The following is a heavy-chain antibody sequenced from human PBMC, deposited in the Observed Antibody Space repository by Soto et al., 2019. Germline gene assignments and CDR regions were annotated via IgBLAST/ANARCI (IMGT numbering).Heavy chain of an antibody. CDR2: IYYSGST. V-gene: IGHV4-39*01. J-gene: IGHJ4*02. CDR3: ARRAAAGVFDY. D-gene: IGHD6-13*01. CDR1: GGSISSSSYY. Sequence: TVSGGSISSSSYYWGWIRQPPGKGLEWIGSIYYSGSTYYNPSLKSRVTISVDTSKNQFSLKLSSVTAADTAVYYCARRAAAGVFDYWGQGTLVTVPQ.